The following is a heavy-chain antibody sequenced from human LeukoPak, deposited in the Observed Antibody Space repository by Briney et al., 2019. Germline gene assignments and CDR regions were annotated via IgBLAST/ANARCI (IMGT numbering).Heavy chain of an antibody. V-gene: IGHV1-2*02. Sequence: ASVKVSCKASGYTFNSYYMHWVRHAPGKGLEWMGWINPNSGGTNYAQKFQGRVTMTRDTSISTAYMELSRLRSDDTAVYYCARGSYYDSSGYAYWGQGTLVTVSS. D-gene: IGHD3-22*01. CDR2: INPNSGGT. J-gene: IGHJ4*02. CDR3: ARGSYYDSSGYAY. CDR1: GYTFNSYY.